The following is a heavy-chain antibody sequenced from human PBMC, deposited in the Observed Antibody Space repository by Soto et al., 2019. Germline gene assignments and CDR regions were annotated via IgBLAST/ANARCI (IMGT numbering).Heavy chain of an antibody. CDR1: GGSVTSDEDY. J-gene: IGHJ4*02. CDR3: ATESGSTYGYFDY. CDR2: ISNSGST. Sequence: NPSETLSLTCTVSGGSVTSDEDYWSWIRQPPGKGLEWIGYISNSGSTGYNPSLKTRLSMSVDRSKNQFTLRLTSVTAADTAVYFCATESGSTYGYFDYWGQGTQVTVSS. D-gene: IGHD4-17*01. V-gene: IGHV4-30-4*01.